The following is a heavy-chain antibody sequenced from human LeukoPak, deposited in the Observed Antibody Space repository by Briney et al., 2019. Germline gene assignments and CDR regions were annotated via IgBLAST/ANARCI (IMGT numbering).Heavy chain of an antibody. D-gene: IGHD1-26*01. CDR1: GGSISSYY. CDR3: AKPQSPLDSGSYTN. J-gene: IGHJ4*02. Sequence: SETLSLTCTVSGGSISSYYWSWIRQPPGKGLEWIGYIYYSGSTNYNPSLKSRVTISVDTSKNQFSLKLSSVTAADTAVYYCAKPQSPLDSGSYTNWGQGTLVTVSS. V-gene: IGHV4-59*01. CDR2: IYYSGST.